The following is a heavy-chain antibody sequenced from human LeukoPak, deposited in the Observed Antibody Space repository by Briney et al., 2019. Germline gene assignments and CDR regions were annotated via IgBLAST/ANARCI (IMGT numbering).Heavy chain of an antibody. D-gene: IGHD3-22*01. CDR3: ARSHYDSSGYIDY. CDR2: ISSSSSYI. J-gene: IGHJ4*02. Sequence: GGSLRLSCAASGFTFSSYSMNWVRQAPGKGLEWVSSISSSSSYIYYADSVKGRFTISRDNAKNSLYLQMNSLRAEDTAVYYCARSHYDSSGYIDYWGQGTLVTVSS. CDR1: GFTFSSYS. V-gene: IGHV3-21*01.